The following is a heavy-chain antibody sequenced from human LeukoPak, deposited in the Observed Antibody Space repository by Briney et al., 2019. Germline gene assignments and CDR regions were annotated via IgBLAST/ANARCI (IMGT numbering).Heavy chain of an antibody. CDR1: GFAFSSFE. CDR3: ARAAPGSWVPNDAFDI. V-gene: IGHV3-21*04. Sequence: GGSLRLSCAASGFAFSSFEMNWVRQAPGKGLEWVSSISSSSSYIYYADSVKGRFTISRDNAKNSLYLQMNSLRAEDTAVYYCARAAPGSWVPNDAFDIWGQGTMVTVSS. D-gene: IGHD1-26*01. CDR2: ISSSSSYI. J-gene: IGHJ3*02.